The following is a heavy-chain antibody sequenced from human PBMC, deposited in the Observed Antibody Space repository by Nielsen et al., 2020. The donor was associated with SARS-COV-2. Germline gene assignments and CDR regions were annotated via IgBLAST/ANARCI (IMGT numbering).Heavy chain of an antibody. CDR3: ARSAAYYNFWSGYSLDS. J-gene: IGHJ4*02. CDR1: GASMSTYY. D-gene: IGHD3-3*01. V-gene: IGHV4-59*08. Sequence: SGTLSLTCTVSGASMSTYYWSFLRQPPGKGLEWMGYIYYSGSTNYNPSLKSRLTISVDTSKNQFSLNLRSVTAADTAVYYCARSAAYYNFWSGYSLDSWGQGTLVTVSS. CDR2: IYYSGST.